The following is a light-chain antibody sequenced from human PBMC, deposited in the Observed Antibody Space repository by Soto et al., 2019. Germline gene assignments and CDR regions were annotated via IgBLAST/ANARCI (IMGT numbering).Light chain of an antibody. CDR3: QQYDNLLT. J-gene: IGKJ4*01. V-gene: IGKV1-33*01. CDR1: QDISNY. CDR2: DAS. Sequence: DIQITQSPSSLSSSLVDRVSITCQASQDISNYLNWYQQKPGKAPKLLIYDASNLETGVPSRFSGSGSGTDFTFTISSLQTEDIATYYCQQYDNLLTFGGGTKVDIK.